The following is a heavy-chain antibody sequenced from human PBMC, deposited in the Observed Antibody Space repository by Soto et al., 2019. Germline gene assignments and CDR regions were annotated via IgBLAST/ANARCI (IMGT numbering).Heavy chain of an antibody. V-gene: IGHV1-69*04. J-gene: IGHJ3*02. CDR2: IIPILGIA. Sequence: SVKVSCKASGGTFSSYTISWVRQAPGQGLEWMGRIIPILGIANYAQKFQGRVTITADKSTSTAYMELSSLRSEDTAVYYCARDIMAPAVAFDIWGQGTMVTVSS. CDR3: ARDIMAPAVAFDI. CDR1: GGTFSSYT. D-gene: IGHD5-12*01.